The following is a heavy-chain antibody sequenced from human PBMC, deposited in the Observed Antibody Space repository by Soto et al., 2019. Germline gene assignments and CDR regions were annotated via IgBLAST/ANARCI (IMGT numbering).Heavy chain of an antibody. V-gene: IGHV3-23*01. CDR1: GFTFSSYA. CDR2: ISGSGGST. D-gene: IGHD2-15*01. J-gene: IGHJ4*02. CDR3: ARDVHPFEGGNRGGFDY. Sequence: GGSLRLSCAASGFTFSSYAMSWVRQAPGKGLEWVSAISGSGGSTYYADSVKGRFTISRDNSKNTLYLQMNSLRAEDTALYYCARDVHPFEGGNRGGFDYWGQGTLVTVSS.